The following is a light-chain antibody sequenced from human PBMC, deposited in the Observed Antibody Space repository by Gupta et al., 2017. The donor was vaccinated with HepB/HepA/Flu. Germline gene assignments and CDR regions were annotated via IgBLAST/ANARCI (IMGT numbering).Light chain of an antibody. J-gene: IGLJ2*01. V-gene: IGLV1-44*01. CDR2: NDD. Sequence: QSVLTQPPSASGTPGQRVTSSCSGSSSNIGSNTVSWYQQLPGTAPKLLIYNDDHRPSGVPDRFSGSKSGTSVSLAISGLQSEDEADYYCAAWDDSLTAVVFGRGTKLTVL. CDR1: SSNIGSNT. CDR3: AAWDDSLTAVV.